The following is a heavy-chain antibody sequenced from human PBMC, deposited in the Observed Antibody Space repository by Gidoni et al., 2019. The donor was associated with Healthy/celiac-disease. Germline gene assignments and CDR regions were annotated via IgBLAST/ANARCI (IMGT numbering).Heavy chain of an antibody. CDR2: IWYDGSNK. D-gene: IGHD6-13*01. J-gene: IGHJ1*01. CDR3: ARGGLWISSSWSCLQL. CDR1: GFTFSSYG. V-gene: IGHV3-33*01. Sequence: QVQLVESGGGVVQPGRSLRLSCAASGFTFSSYGMHWVRQAPGQGLEWVAVIWYDGSNKYYADSVKGRFNISRDNSKNTLYLQMNSLRAEDTAVYYCARGGLWISSSWSCLQLWGQGTLVTVSS.